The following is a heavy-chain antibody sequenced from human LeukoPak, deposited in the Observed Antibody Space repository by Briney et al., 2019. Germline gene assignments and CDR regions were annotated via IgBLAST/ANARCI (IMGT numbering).Heavy chain of an antibody. D-gene: IGHD6-19*01. Sequence: GGSLRLSCAASGFTFSSYWMSWVRQAPGKGLEWVANIKQDGSEKYYVDSVKGRFTISRDNAKNSLYLQMNSLRAEDTAVYYCVRERQWLGYYYYYGMDVWGQGTTVTVSS. V-gene: IGHV3-7*01. J-gene: IGHJ6*02. CDR2: IKQDGSEK. CDR1: GFTFSSYW. CDR3: VRERQWLGYYYYYGMDV.